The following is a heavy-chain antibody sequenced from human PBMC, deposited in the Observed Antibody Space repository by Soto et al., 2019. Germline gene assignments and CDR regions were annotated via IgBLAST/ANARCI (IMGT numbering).Heavy chain of an antibody. V-gene: IGHV3-66*01. CDR3: AGDSGLLYVFDI. J-gene: IGHJ3*02. CDR1: GFPVSSNY. CDR2: IYSGGST. Sequence: PGGSLRLSCASSGFPVSSNYMSWVRQAPGKGLEWVSVIYSGGSTYYADSVKGRFTISRDNSKNTLYLQMNSLRAEDTAFYYCAGDSGLLYVFDIWGQGKMVTVSS. D-gene: IGHD1-26*01.